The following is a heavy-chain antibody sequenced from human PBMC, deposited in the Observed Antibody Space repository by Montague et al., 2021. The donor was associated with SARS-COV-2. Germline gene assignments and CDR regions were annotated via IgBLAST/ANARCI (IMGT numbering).Heavy chain of an antibody. CDR2: IYHTGIT. Sequence: SETLSLTCTVAGDSISSTVYYWGWMRQPPGKRLEWIGTIYHTGITHYNPSLKSRVTLSVDTSKNQLSLNVTSVTAADTAVYFCVRVAWFGELSLADYWGQRTLVAVSS. J-gene: IGHJ4*02. CDR3: VRVAWFGELSLADY. D-gene: IGHD3-10*01. CDR1: GDSISSTVYY. V-gene: IGHV4-39*07.